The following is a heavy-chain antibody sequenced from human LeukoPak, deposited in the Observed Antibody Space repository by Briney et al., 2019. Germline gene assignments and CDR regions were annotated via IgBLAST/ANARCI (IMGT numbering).Heavy chain of an antibody. CDR2: ISSSSSTI. Sequence: GGSLRLSCTASGFTFGDYLHWVRQAPGKGLEWVSYISSSSSTIYYADSVKGRFTISRDNAKNSLYLQMNSLRDEDTAVYYCARWDSSGWSTYWGRGSLVTVSS. J-gene: IGHJ4*02. V-gene: IGHV3-48*02. CDR1: GFTFGDY. CDR3: ARWDSSGWSTY. D-gene: IGHD6-19*01.